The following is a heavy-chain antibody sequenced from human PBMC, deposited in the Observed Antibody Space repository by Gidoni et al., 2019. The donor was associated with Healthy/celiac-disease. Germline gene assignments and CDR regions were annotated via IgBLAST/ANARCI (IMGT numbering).Heavy chain of an antibody. D-gene: IGHD6-13*01. CDR1: GYTFTGYY. J-gene: IGHJ6*02. Sequence: QVQLVPSGAEVKKPGASVKVSCKASGYTFTGYYMPWVRQAPGQGLEWMGWINPNSGGTNYAQKCQGRVTRTRDTSISTAYMELSRLRSDDTAVYYCAREVRAAAGYQDPHYYYYGMDVWGQGTTVTVSS. CDR3: AREVRAAAGYQDPHYYYYGMDV. V-gene: IGHV1-2*02. CDR2: INPNSGGT.